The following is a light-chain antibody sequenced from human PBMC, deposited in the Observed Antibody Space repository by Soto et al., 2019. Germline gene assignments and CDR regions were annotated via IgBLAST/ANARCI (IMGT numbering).Light chain of an antibody. J-gene: IGLJ1*01. CDR2: DVS. Sequence: QSARAQPASVSGSPGQSITMSCTGTSSDAGGYNYVSWYQQHPGKAPKLMIYDVSNRPSGVSNRFSGSKSGNTASLTISGLQAEDEADYYCSSYTSSSTLLYVFGTGTKVTVL. CDR3: SSYTSSSTLLYV. V-gene: IGLV2-14*01. CDR1: SSDAGGYNY.